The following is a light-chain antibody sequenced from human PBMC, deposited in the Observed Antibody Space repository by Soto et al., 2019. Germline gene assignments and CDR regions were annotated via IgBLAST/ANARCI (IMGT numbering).Light chain of an antibody. CDR2: DAS. Sequence: ESVLTQSPGTLSLSPGDRATLSCRASQSVRSGHLAWYQQKPGQAPRLVIYDASTRATGIPDRFSGGGSGTDFTLTISRXXXXXXAVYYCHQYGRSXXSITFGPGT. J-gene: IGKJ3*01. CDR1: QSVRSGH. CDR3: HQYGRSXXSIT. V-gene: IGKV3-20*01.